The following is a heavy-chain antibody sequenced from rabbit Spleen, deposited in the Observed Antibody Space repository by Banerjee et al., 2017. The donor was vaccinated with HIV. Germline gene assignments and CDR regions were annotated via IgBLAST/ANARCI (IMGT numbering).Heavy chain of an antibody. CDR2: IYAGSSGYT. J-gene: IGHJ6*01. CDR3: ARDTSSSFSSYGMDL. CDR1: GFSLSSSYY. V-gene: IGHV1S45*01. Sequence: QEQLKESGGGLVQPEGSLTLTCTASGFSLSSSYYMCWVRQAPGKGLEWIACIYAGSSGYTYYASWAKGRFTISKTSSTTVTLQMTSLTAADTATYFCARDTSSSFSSYGMDLWGPGTLVTVS. D-gene: IGHD1-1*01.